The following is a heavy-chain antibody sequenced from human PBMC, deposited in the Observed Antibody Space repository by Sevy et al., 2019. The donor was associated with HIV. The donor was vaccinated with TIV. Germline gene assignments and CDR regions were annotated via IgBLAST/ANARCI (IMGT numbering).Heavy chain of an antibody. V-gene: IGHV3-30*18. CDR2: ISYDGSNK. Sequence: GGSLRLSCAASGFTFSSYGMHWVRQAPGKGLEWVAVISYDGSNKNYADSLKGRFTISRENSNNTLYQQMNSLRAEDTAVYYCAKPAGQLWFNYYYYGIDVWGQGTTVTVSS. J-gene: IGHJ6*02. CDR1: GFTFSSYG. D-gene: IGHD5-18*01. CDR3: AKPAGQLWFNYYYYGIDV.